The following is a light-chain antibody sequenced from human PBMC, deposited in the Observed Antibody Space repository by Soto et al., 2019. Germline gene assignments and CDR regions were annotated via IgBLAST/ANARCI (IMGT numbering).Light chain of an antibody. Sequence: QSALTQPRSVSGSPGQSVTISCTGTSSDVDDYNYVSWYQQYPVKAPKLMIYDVNKRPSGVPDRFSGSKSGNTASLTISGLQAEDEADYYCCSYAGSRALFGGGTQLTVL. CDR3: CSYAGSRAL. CDR1: SSDVDDYNY. J-gene: IGLJ2*01. V-gene: IGLV2-11*01. CDR2: DVN.